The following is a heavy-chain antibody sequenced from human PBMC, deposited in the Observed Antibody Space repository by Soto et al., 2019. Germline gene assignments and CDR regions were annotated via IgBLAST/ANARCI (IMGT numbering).Heavy chain of an antibody. J-gene: IGHJ5*02. Sequence: SETLSLTCTVSGGSISSYYWSWIRQPPGKGLEWIGYIYYSGSTNYNPSLKSRVTISVDTSKNQFSLKLSSVTAADTAVYYCARDVGIAAAGWWFDPWGQGTLVTVSS. CDR1: GGSISSYY. V-gene: IGHV4-59*01. D-gene: IGHD6-13*01. CDR3: ARDVGIAAAGWWFDP. CDR2: IYYSGST.